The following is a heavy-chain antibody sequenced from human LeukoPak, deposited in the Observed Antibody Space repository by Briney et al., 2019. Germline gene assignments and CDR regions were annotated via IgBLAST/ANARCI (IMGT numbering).Heavy chain of an antibody. CDR1: GYTFTSYD. J-gene: IGHJ4*02. D-gene: IGHD3-10*01. Sequence: ASVKVSCKASGYTFTSYDINWVRQAPGQGLEWMGWISAYNGNTNYAQKLQGRVTMTTDTSTSTAYMELRSLRSDDTAVYYCARWAYYYGSGSYGEGDYWGQGTLVTVSS. CDR2: ISAYNGNT. CDR3: ARWAYYYGSGSYGEGDY. V-gene: IGHV1-18*01.